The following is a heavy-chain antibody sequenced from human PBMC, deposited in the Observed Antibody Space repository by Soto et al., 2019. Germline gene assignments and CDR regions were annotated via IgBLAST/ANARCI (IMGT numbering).Heavy chain of an antibody. D-gene: IGHD1-1*01. CDR3: AKALLDHYFLDV. Sequence: GGSLRLSCAASGFTFEDSAMHWVRQAPGKGLEWVSGISWNGGVIGYADSMRGRFTISRDNAKNSLYLQMNNLRPEDTALYYCAKALLDHYFLDVWGQGTTVTVSS. J-gene: IGHJ6*02. CDR2: ISWNGGVI. V-gene: IGHV3-9*01. CDR1: GFTFEDSA.